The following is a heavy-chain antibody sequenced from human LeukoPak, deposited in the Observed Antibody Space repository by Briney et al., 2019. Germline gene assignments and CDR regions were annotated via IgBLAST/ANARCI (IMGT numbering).Heavy chain of an antibody. CDR3: ARDQAYSFDY. V-gene: IGHV3-48*01. CDR1: GFTFSAYS. Sequence: GGSLRLSCAASGFTFSAYSMNWVRQAPEKGLEWVSYIGSSSSPIYYADSVKGRFTISRDNAKNSLCLQMDSLRAEDTAVYYCARDQAYSFDYWGQGTLVTVSS. J-gene: IGHJ4*02. CDR2: IGSSSSPI. D-gene: IGHD4-11*01.